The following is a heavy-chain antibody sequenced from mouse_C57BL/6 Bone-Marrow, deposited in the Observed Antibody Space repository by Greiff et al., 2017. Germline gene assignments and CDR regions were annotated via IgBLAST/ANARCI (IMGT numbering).Heavy chain of an antibody. V-gene: IGHV5-4*03. CDR3: AKLGLDY. CDR1: GFTFSSYA. CDR2: ISDGGSYT. Sequence: EVKLLESGGGLVKPGGSLKLSCAASGFTFSSYAMSWVRQTPDKSLEWVATISDGGSYTYYPDNVKGRFTISRDDAKNTLYLQMSQLKSEDTAMYYCAKLGLDYWGQGTTLTVSS. D-gene: IGHD4-1*01. J-gene: IGHJ2*01.